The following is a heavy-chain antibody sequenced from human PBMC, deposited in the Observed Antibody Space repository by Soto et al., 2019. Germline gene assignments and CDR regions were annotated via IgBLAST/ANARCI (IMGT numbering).Heavy chain of an antibody. CDR3: ARSFLGARPFFYSYGMDV. V-gene: IGHV3-33*01. Sequence: QVQLVESGGGVVQPGRSLRLSCAASGFTFSTYGMHWVRQAPGKGLEWVAIIWFDGSNKYYAEPVKGRFTIARDNSKSTLSLEMNSLRGDDTAVYYCARSFLGARPFFYSYGMDVWGQGTSVTVSS. CDR2: IWFDGSNK. CDR1: GFTFSTYG. J-gene: IGHJ6*02. D-gene: IGHD3-3*02.